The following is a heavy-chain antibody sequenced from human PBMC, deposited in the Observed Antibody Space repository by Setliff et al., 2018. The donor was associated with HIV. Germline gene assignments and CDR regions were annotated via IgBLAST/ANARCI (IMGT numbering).Heavy chain of an antibody. CDR1: GYTFTSYG. Sequence: GASVKVSCKASGYTFTSYGISWVRQAPGQGLEWMGWISAYNGNTNYAQNLQGRVTMTTDTSTSTAYMDLRSLTFDDTAVYYCASGSGYCRNGFCYIGVQKNPDKYYFDYWGQGTLVTVSS. V-gene: IGHV1-18*01. CDR3: ASGSGYCRNGFCYIGVQKNPDKYYFDY. CDR2: ISAYNGNT. D-gene: IGHD2-8*01. J-gene: IGHJ4*02.